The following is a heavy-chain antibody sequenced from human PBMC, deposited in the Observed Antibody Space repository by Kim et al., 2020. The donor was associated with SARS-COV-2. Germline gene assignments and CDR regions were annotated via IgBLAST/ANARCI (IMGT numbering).Heavy chain of an antibody. CDR3: ARGVQGFDSSGYFNY. Sequence: SETLSLTCAVYGGSLSGYYWSWIRQPPGKGLEWIGEVNHRGTTIYNPSLKSRVTLSVDTSKNQFSLNLNSVTAADTAVYYCARGVQGFDSSGYFNYWGQGTLVTVSS. J-gene: IGHJ4*02. V-gene: IGHV4-34*01. D-gene: IGHD3-22*01. CDR2: VNHRGTT. CDR1: GGSLSGYY.